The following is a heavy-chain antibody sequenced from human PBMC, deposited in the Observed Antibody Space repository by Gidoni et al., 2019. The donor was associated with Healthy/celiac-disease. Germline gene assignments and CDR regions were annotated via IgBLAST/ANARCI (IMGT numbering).Heavy chain of an antibody. D-gene: IGHD3-3*01. CDR1: GFTFVDYA. CDR2: IRSKAYGGTT. V-gene: IGHV3-49*05. Sequence: VQLVESGGRLVKPGRSLILPCTASGFTFVDYAMSWFRQAPGKGLEWVGVIRSKAYGGTTEYAASVKGRFTISRDESKSIAYLQMNSLKTEDTAVYYCTRVQGYYDSSFDYWGQGTLVTVSS. J-gene: IGHJ4*02. CDR3: TRVQGYYDSSFDY.